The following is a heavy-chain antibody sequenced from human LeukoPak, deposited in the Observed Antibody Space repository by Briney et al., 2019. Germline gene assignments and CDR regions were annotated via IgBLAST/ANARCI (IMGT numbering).Heavy chain of an antibody. CDR3: AKDLGYCTNGVCYNHFDY. CDR1: GFTFSSYS. CDR2: ISGSGGST. J-gene: IGHJ4*02. Sequence: GGSLRLSCSGSGFTFSSYSMHWVRQAPGKGLEWVSGISGSGGSTYYADSVKGRFTISRDNSKNTLYLQMNSLRAEDTAVYYCAKDLGYCTNGVCYNHFDYWGQGTLVTVSS. V-gene: IGHV3-23*01. D-gene: IGHD2-8*01.